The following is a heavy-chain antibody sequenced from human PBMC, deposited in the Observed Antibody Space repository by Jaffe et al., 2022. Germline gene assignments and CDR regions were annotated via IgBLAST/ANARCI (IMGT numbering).Heavy chain of an antibody. CDR1: GYSISSGYY. CDR3: ARHGYVPATAHIDY. J-gene: IGHJ4*02. D-gene: IGHD2-2*01. CDR2: IYHSGST. Sequence: QVQLQESGPGLVKPSETLSLTCAVSGYSISSGYYWGWIRQPPGKGLEWIGSIYHSGSTYYNPSLKSRVTISVDTSKNQFSLKLSSVTAADTAVYYCARHGYVPATAHIDYWGQGTLVTVSS. V-gene: IGHV4-38-2*01.